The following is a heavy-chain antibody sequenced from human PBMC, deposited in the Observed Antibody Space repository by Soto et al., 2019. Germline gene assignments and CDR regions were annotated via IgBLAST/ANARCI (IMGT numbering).Heavy chain of an antibody. J-gene: IGHJ4*02. CDR3: AKDFFTVRVPAAPRPHYFDF. V-gene: IGHV3-30*18. CDR2: LSFDGTSK. CDR1: GFTFSNYD. Sequence: QVQLVESGGGVVQPVRSLRLSCAASGFTFSNYDMHWVRQSPGEGLEWVAVLSFDGTSKNYADSVKGRFTISRDHSKNTLFLQMNSLRTEDTAVYFCAKDFFTVRVPAAPRPHYFDFWGPGTLVTVSS. D-gene: IGHD2-2*01.